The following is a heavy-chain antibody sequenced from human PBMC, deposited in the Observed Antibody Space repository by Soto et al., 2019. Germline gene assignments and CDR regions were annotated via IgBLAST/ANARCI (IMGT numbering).Heavy chain of an antibody. CDR1: GGSISSGGYY. Sequence: SSETLSLTCTVSGGSISSGGYYWSWIRQHPGKGLEWIGYIYYSGITYYNPSLKSRVTISVDTSKNQFSLKLSSVTAADTAVYYCARVYGSGSYYLDYWGQGTLVTVSS. J-gene: IGHJ4*02. CDR3: ARVYGSGSYYLDY. V-gene: IGHV4-31*03. CDR2: IYYSGIT. D-gene: IGHD3-10*01.